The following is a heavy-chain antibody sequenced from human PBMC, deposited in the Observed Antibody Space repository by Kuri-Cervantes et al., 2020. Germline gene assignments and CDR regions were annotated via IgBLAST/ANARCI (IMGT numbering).Heavy chain of an antibody. Sequence: SLRLPCAASGFTFDDYAMHWVRQAPGKGLEWVSGISWNSGSIGYADSVKGRFTISRDNAKNSLYLQMNSLRAEDTALYYCAKDRVAVAGAGIDYWGQGTLVTVSS. D-gene: IGHD6-19*01. CDR2: ISWNSGSI. CDR1: GFTFDDYA. V-gene: IGHV3-9*01. CDR3: AKDRVAVAGAGIDY. J-gene: IGHJ4*02.